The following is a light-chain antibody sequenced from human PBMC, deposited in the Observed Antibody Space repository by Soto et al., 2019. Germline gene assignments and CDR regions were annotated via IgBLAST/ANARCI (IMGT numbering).Light chain of an antibody. CDR3: SSYTSSSTSRGPVV. CDR2: DVR. Sequence: QSALTQPASVSGSPGQSITISCTGTSSDVGGYNYVSWYQQHPGKAPKLMIYDVRNRPSGVSNRFSGSKSGNTASLTISGLQAEDEADYYCSSYTSSSTSRGPVVFGTGTKLTVL. J-gene: IGLJ1*01. V-gene: IGLV2-14*01. CDR1: SSDVGGYNY.